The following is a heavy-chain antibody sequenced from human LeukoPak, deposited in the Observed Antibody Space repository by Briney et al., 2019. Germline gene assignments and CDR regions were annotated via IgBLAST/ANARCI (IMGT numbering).Heavy chain of an antibody. J-gene: IGHJ6*02. D-gene: IGHD5-12*01. CDR2: ISAYNGHT. CDR3: ARDIVATTGNSYLHHRYDG. V-gene: IGHV1-18*01. CDR1: GYTFTSYD. Sequence: ASVKVSCKASGYTFTSYDINWVRQATGQGLEGMGWISAYNGHTIYAQKLQGRVTKNKDTATSNTYKEQRSLKSDDAAVFYWARDIVATTGNSYLHHRYDGWGQGTTVIVSS.